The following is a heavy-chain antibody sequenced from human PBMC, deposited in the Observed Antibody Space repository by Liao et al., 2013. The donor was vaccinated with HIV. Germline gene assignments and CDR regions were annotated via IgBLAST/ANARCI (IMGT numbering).Heavy chain of an antibody. J-gene: IGHJ4*02. D-gene: IGHD5-24*01. V-gene: IGHV4-39*07. Sequence: QLQLQESGPGLVKPSETLSLTCTVSGGSISSSSYYWGWIRQPPGKGLEWIGSIYSSGSTYYNPSLKSRVTISVDTSKNQFSLKLSSVTAADTAVYYCASELEYYFDYWGQGTLVTVSS. CDR3: ASELEYYFDY. CDR1: GGSISSSSYY. CDR2: IYSSGST.